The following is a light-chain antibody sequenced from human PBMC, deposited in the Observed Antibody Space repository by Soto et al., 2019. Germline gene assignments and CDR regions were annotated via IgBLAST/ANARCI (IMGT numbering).Light chain of an antibody. V-gene: IGLV1-44*01. Sequence: QSVLTQPPSASGTPGQRVTISCSGSSSNIGSNTVNWYQQLPGTAPKLLIYNNNQRPSGVPDRFSGSKSGTSASLAISGLQSEDEADDDCAAWDDSLNGLVFGTGTKLTVL. J-gene: IGLJ1*01. CDR1: SSNIGSNT. CDR2: NNN. CDR3: AAWDDSLNGLV.